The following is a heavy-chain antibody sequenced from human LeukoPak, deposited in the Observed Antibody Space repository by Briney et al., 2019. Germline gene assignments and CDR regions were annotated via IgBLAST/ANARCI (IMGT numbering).Heavy chain of an antibody. Sequence: GGSLRLSCAASGFTFSSYAMHWVRQAPGKGLEFVSAISTNGDNTYYANSVKGRFTISRDNSKNTLYLQMGSLRAEDMAVYYCARLVTYWGQGTLVTVSS. CDR3: ARLVTY. CDR1: GFTFSSYA. CDR2: ISTNGDNT. J-gene: IGHJ4*02. V-gene: IGHV3-64*01. D-gene: IGHD3-9*01.